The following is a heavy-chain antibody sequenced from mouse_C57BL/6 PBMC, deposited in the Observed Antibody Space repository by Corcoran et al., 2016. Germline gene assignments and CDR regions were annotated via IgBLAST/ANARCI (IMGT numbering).Heavy chain of an antibody. CDR2: IYPGDGDT. CDR1: GYAFSSYW. V-gene: IGHV1-80*01. CDR3: ARESPYYAMDY. J-gene: IGHJ4*01. Sequence: QVQLQQSGAELVKPGASVKISCKASGYAFSSYWMNWVKQRPGKGLEWIGQIYPGDGDTNYNGKFKGKATLTADKSSSTAYMQLSSLTSEDSAVYCCARESPYYAMDYWGQGTSVTVSS.